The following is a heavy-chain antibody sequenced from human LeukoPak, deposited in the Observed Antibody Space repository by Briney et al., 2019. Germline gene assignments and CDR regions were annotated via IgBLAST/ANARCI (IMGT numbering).Heavy chain of an antibody. J-gene: IGHJ6*02. CDR2: INSDGSST. CDR1: GFTFSSYW. CDR3: AREPGTPYYYYGMDV. D-gene: IGHD1-1*01. V-gene: IGHV3-74*01. Sequence: PGGSLRLSCAASGFTFSSYWMHWVRQAPGKGLVWVSRINSDGSSTSYADSVKGRFTISRDNAKNTLYLQMNSLRAEDTAVYYCAREPGTPYYYYGMDVWGQGTTVTVSS.